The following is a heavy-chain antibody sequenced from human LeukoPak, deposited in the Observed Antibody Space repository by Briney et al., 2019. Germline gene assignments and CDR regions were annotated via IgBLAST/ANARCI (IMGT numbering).Heavy chain of an antibody. CDR3: ARVLGGYSYGPYYYYMDV. Sequence: KPSETLSLTCAIYSESFSGYFWSWIRQPPGKGLEWIGEINYSGSTNYNPSLKSRVTISVDTSKNQFSLKLSSVTAADTAVYYCARVLGGYSYGPYYYYMDVWGKGTTVTVSS. CDR1: SESFSGYF. CDR2: INYSGST. D-gene: IGHD5-18*01. J-gene: IGHJ6*03. V-gene: IGHV4-34*01.